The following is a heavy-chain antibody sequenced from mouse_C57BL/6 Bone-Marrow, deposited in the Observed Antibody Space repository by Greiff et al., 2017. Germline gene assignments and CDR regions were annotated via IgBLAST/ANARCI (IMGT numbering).Heavy chain of an antibody. J-gene: IGHJ3*01. CDR1: GFNIKNTY. CDR2: IDPANGNT. V-gene: IGHV14-3*01. Sequence: VQLQQSVAELVRPGASVKLSCTASGFNIKNTYMHWVKQRPEQGLEWIGRIDPANGNTKYAPKFPGKATITADTSSNTAYLQLSSLTSEVTAIYYCARGSYYDYDAWFAYWGQGTLVTVSA. CDR3: ARGSYYDYDAWFAY. D-gene: IGHD2-4*01.